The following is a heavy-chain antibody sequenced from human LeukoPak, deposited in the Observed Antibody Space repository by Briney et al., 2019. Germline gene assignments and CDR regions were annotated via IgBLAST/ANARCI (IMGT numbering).Heavy chain of an antibody. CDR3: ARSDTAMVSRLFGNY. CDR2: IKTDGSSA. V-gene: IGHV3-74*01. Sequence: GGSLRLSCAASGFSFSSYWMHWVRQAPGKGLVWVSRIKTDGSSATYADSVKGRFTISRDNSKNTLYLQMNSLRAEDTAVYYCARSDTAMVSRLFGNYWGQGTLVTVSS. CDR1: GFSFSSYW. D-gene: IGHD5-18*01. J-gene: IGHJ4*02.